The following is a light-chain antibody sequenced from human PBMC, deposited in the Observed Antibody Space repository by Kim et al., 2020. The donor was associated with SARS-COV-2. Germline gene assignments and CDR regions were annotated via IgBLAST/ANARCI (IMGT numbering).Light chain of an antibody. V-gene: IGLV3-1*01. Sequence: YELTQPPSVSVSPGQTASITCSGDKLGDKYACWYQQKPGQSPVLVIYQDSKRPSGIPERFSGSNSGNTATLTISGTQAMDEADYYCQAWDSSTVVFGGGT. CDR2: QDS. J-gene: IGLJ2*01. CDR1: KLGDKY. CDR3: QAWDSSTVV.